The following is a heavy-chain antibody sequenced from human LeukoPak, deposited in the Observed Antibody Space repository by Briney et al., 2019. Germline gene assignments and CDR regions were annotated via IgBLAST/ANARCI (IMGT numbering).Heavy chain of an antibody. J-gene: IGHJ5*02. V-gene: IGHV1-2*02. D-gene: IGHD3-3*01. Sequence: ASVKVSCKTSGYTFTGYYMHWVRQAPGQGLEWMGWINPNSGGTNYAQKFQGRVTMTRDTSITTAYMELSRLSYDGTAVYYCASGGPTYYDFWSGQNWFDPWGQGTLVTVSS. CDR3: ASGGPTYYDFWSGQNWFDP. CDR2: INPNSGGT. CDR1: GYTFTGYY.